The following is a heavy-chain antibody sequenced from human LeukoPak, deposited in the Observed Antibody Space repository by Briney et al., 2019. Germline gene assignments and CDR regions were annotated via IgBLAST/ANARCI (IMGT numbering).Heavy chain of an antibody. V-gene: IGHV3-23*01. CDR2: ISGSDSST. J-gene: IGHJ4*02. CDR3: AKSGYNRFDY. D-gene: IGHD5-24*01. CDR1: GFTFSSYS. Sequence: PGGSLRLSCAASGFTFSSYSMNWVRQAPGKGLEWVSTISGSDSSTHYADSVKGRFTISRDNSKNTLYLQMNILRADDTAVYYCAKSGYNRFDYWGQGTLVTVSS.